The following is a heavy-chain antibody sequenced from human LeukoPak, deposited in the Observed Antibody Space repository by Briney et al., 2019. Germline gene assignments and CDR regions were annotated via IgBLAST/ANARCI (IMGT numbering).Heavy chain of an antibody. CDR3: AKDYGDYAD. Sequence: PGGSLRLSCAASGFTFSSYGMHWVRQAPGKGLEWVAVMWFDGSNKYYADSVKGRFTISRDNAKNSLYLQMNSLRAEDTAVYYCAKDYGDYADWGQGTLVTVSS. D-gene: IGHD4-17*01. V-gene: IGHV3-33*03. J-gene: IGHJ4*02. CDR1: GFTFSSYG. CDR2: MWFDGSNK.